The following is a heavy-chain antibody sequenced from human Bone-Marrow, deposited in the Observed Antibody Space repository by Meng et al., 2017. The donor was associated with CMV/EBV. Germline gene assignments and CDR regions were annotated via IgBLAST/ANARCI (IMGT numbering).Heavy chain of an antibody. CDR3: ARDIRFLGEYFDY. CDR1: GGSISSSNW. V-gene: IGHV4-4*02. Sequence: GSLRLSCAVSGGSISSSNWWSWVRQPPGKGLEWIGEIYHSGSTNYNPSLKSRVTISVDTSKNQFSLKLSSVTAADTAVYYCARDIRFLGEYFDYWGQGTLVTVSS. D-gene: IGHD2-21*01. J-gene: IGHJ4*02. CDR2: IYHSGST.